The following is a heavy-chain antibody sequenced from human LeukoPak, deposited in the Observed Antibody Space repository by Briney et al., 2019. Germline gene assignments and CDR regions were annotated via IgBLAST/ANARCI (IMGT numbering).Heavy chain of an antibody. CDR2: TYYRSKWYN. J-gene: IGHJ4*02. CDR3: ARELIHRGGSYPDY. D-gene: IGHD1-26*01. V-gene: IGHV6-1*01. Sequence: PSQTLSLTCAISGDSVSSNNAAWNWIRQSPSRGLQWLGRTYYRSKWYNDYAVSVKSRITINPDTSKNQFSLQPNSVTPEDTAVYFCARELIHRGGSYPDYWGQGTLVTVSS. CDR1: GDSVSSNNAA.